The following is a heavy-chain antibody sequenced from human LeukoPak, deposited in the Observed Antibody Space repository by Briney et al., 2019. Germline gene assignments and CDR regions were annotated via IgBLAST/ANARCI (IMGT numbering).Heavy chain of an antibody. CDR1: GFTFSSYS. CDR3: ARGGNYYNEAFDI. J-gene: IGHJ3*02. D-gene: IGHD1-26*01. Sequence: PGGSLRLSCAASGFTFSSYSMNWVRQAPGKGLEWISYISSSSGTMLYSDSVKGRFTISRDNARNSLFLPMSSLRAEDTAVYFCARGGNYYNEAFDIWGRGTMVTVSS. CDR2: ISSSSGTM. V-gene: IGHV3-48*01.